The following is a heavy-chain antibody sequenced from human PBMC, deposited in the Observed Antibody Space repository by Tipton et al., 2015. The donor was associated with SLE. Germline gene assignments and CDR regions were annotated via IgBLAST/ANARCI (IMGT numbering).Heavy chain of an antibody. CDR1: GFTFSSYA. CDR2: ISGSGGST. CDR3: ARVSRIVGATNFDY. V-gene: IGHV3-23*01. Sequence: SLRLSCAASGFTFSSYAMHWVRQAPGKGLEWVSAISGSGGSTYYADSVKGRFTISRDNSKNTLYLQMNSLRAEDTAVYYCARVSRIVGATNFDYWGQGTLVTVSS. J-gene: IGHJ4*02. D-gene: IGHD1-26*01.